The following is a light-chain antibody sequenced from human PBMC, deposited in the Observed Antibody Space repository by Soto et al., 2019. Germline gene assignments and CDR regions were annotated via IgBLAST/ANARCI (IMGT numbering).Light chain of an antibody. CDR2: DAS. CDR3: QHRSSLPLLT. CDR1: QSVSNY. Sequence: EIVLTQSPATLSLSPGERATLSCRASQSVSNYLAWYEQKPGQDPRLLIYDASNRATGIPARFSASGSGTHFTLSISSLEPEDFAVYCCQHRSSLPLLTFGGGTTVEI. J-gene: IGKJ4*01. V-gene: IGKV3-11*01.